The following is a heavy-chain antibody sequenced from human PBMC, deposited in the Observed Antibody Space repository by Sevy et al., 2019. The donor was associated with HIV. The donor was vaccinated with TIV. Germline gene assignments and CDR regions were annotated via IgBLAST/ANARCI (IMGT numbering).Heavy chain of an antibody. D-gene: IGHD1-1*01. J-gene: IGHJ4*02. Sequence: GGSLRLSRAASGFAFSAYGMHWVRQAPGKGLGWVAFIRYDGSNEFYADSVRGRFTISRDNSNNTLFLQMNSLRADDTAVYYCATRWTPGYWGQGTLVTVSS. CDR3: ATRWTPGY. V-gene: IGHV3-30*02. CDR2: IRYDGSNE. CDR1: GFAFSAYG.